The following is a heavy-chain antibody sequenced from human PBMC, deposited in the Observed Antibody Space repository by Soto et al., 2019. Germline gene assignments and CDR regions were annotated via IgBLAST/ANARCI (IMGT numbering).Heavy chain of an antibody. CDR2: ISSSGSTI. CDR1: GFTFSSYE. CDR3: ARISALYYYYYGMDV. Sequence: EVQLVESGGGLVQPGGSLRLSCAASGFTFSSYEMNWVRQAPGKGLEWVSYISSSGSTIYYADSVQGRFTISRDNAKNSLYLQMNSLRAEDTAVYYCARISALYYYYYGMDVWGQGTTVTVSS. J-gene: IGHJ6*02. V-gene: IGHV3-48*03. D-gene: IGHD3-3*01.